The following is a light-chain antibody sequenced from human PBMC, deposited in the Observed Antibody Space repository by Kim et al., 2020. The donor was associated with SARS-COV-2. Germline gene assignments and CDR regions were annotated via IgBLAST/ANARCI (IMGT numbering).Light chain of an antibody. Sequence: PGERVTLACTASQSVSSIYLAGYPQKPGQAPRLLIYGASTRATGIPARFSGRGTGAAFTLTTSSLQPVGFAGYYCQQAYNLTRFTFDHWT. CDR1: QSVSSIY. V-gene: IGKV3D-7*01. CDR2: GAS. CDR3: QQAYNLTRFT. J-gene: IGKJ3*01.